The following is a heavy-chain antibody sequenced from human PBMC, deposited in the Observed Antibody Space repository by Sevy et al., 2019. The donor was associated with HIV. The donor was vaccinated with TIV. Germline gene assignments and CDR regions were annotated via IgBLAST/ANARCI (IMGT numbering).Heavy chain of an antibody. D-gene: IGHD2-2*01. Sequence: GGSLRLSCAASEFTFSDYYMSWIRQAPGKGLEWVSYISSRSTYTNYADSVKGRFTISRDNARNSLYLQMNSLRAEDTAVYYCARPGGSTSSYYYYYGMDVWGQGTTVTVSS. J-gene: IGHJ6*02. V-gene: IGHV3-11*03. CDR1: EFTFSDYY. CDR2: ISSRSTYT. CDR3: ARPGGSTSSYYYYYGMDV.